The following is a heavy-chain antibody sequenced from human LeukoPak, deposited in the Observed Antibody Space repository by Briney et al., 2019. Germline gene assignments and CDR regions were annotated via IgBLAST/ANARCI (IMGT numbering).Heavy chain of an antibody. D-gene: IGHD5-18*01. Sequence: ASVKVSCKASGYTFTSYDINWVRQATGQGLEWMGWMNPNSGNTGYAQRFQGRVTMTRNTSINTAYMELSSLRSEDTAMYYCARASGYSHGYDNWGQGTLVTVSS. J-gene: IGHJ4*02. CDR1: GYTFTSYD. V-gene: IGHV1-8*01. CDR2: MNPNSGNT. CDR3: ARASGYSHGYDN.